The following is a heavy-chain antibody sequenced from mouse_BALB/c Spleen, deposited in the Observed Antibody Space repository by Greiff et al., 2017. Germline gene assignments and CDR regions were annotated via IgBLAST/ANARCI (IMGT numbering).Heavy chain of an antibody. CDR2: IWTGGGT. CDR3: VREGGLRRGFAY. CDR1: GFSLTSYD. Sequence: VQLVESGPGLVAPSQSLSITCTVSGFSLTSYDISWIRQPPGKGLEWLGVIWTGGGTNYNSAFMSRLSISKDNSKSQVFLKMNSLQTDDTAIYYCVREGGLRRGFAYWGQGTLVTVSA. D-gene: IGHD2-2*01. J-gene: IGHJ3*01. V-gene: IGHV2-9-2*01.